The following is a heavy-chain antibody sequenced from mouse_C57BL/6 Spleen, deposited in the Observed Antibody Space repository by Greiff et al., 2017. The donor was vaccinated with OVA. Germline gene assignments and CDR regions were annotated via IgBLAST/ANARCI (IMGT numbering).Heavy chain of an antibody. CDR1: GYTFTDYN. J-gene: IGHJ1*03. CDR3: ARDGGYWYFDV. CDR2: INPNNGGT. D-gene: IGHD1-1*02. V-gene: IGHV1-18*01. Sequence: VQLKESGPELVKPGASVKIPCKASGYTFTDYNMDWVKQSHGKSLEWIGDINPNNGGTIYNQKFKGKATLTVDKSSSTAYMELRSLTSEDTAVYYCARDGGYWYFDVWGTGTTVTVSS.